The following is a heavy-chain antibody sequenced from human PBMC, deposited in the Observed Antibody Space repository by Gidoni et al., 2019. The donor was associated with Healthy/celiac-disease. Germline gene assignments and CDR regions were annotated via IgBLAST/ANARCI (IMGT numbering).Heavy chain of an antibody. CDR3: AKGSVPLDYYYYGMDV. CDR1: GFTFRSDA. V-gene: IGHV3-23*01. J-gene: IGHJ6*02. CDR2: ISGSVGST. D-gene: IGHD3-10*01. Sequence: EVQLLESGGGLVQPGGSLRLSCAASGFTFRSDAMSWVRQAPVKGLQWVSAISGSVGSTYYADSVKGRFTISRDNSKNALYLQMNSLRAEDTAVYYCAKGSVPLDYYYYGMDVWGQGTTVTVSS.